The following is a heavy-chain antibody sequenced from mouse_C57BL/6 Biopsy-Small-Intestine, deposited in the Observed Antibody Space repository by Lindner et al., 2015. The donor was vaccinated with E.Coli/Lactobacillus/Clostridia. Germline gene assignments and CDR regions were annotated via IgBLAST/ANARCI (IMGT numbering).Heavy chain of an antibody. CDR2: IYPGDGDT. V-gene: IGHV1-82*01. D-gene: IGHD2-13*01. J-gene: IGHJ4*01. CDR3: ARGDGDFVYAMDY. Sequence: VQLQESGPELVKPGASVKISCKVSGYAFSSSWMNWVKQRPGKGLEWIGRIYPGDGDTNYNGKFKGKATLTADKSSSTAYMQLSSLTSEDSAVYYCARGDGDFVYAMDYWGQGTSVTVSS. CDR1: GYAFSSSW.